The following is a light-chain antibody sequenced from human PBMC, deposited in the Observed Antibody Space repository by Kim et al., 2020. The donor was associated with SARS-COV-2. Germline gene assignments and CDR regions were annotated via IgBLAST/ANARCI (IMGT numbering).Light chain of an antibody. Sequence: SYELTQPPSVSVSPGQTASITCSGSRLGEKYVCWYHQKPGQSPVLVVYQDTKRPSGIPERFSGSNSGNTATLTISGTQLMDEADYYCQAWDSSSWVFGGGTQLTVL. CDR1: RLGEKY. CDR2: QDT. J-gene: IGLJ3*02. V-gene: IGLV3-1*01. CDR3: QAWDSSSWV.